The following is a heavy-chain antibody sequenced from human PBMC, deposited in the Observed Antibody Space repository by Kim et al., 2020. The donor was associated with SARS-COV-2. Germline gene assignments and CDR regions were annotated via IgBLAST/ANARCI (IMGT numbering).Heavy chain of an antibody. J-gene: IGHJ4*02. CDR2: IIPIFGTA. D-gene: IGHD4-17*01. V-gene: IGHV1-69*13. CDR3: ARDRAGSDGDYIGHY. CDR1: GGTFSSYA. Sequence: SVKVSCKASGGTFSSYAISWVRQAPGQGLEWMGGIIPIFGTANYAQKFQGRVTITADESTSTAYMELSSLRSEDTAVYYCARDRAGSDGDYIGHYWGQGTLVTVSS.